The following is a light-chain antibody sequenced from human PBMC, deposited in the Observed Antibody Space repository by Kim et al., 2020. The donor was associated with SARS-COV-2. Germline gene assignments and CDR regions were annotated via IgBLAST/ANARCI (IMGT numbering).Light chain of an antibody. V-gene: IGLV1-51*01. CDR1: SSNIGKNY. Sequence: QSVLTQPPSVSAAPGQKVTISCSGSSSNIGKNYVSWYQQLPGTAPKLLIYDNNKRPSGIPDRVSGSTSGTSATLGITGLQTGDEADYYCGTWDSSLSAGGVFGGGTQLTVL. CDR3: GTWDSSLSAGGV. CDR2: DNN. J-gene: IGLJ3*02.